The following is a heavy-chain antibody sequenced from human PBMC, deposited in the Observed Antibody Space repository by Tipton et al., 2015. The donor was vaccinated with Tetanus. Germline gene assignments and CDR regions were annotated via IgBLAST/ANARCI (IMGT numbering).Heavy chain of an antibody. D-gene: IGHD2-2*01. J-gene: IGHJ1*01. CDR1: GGILNNYA. CDR3: ARTLAYCSNTVCYHLRGYEF. Sequence: QSGAEVKNPGSSVRVSCKASGGILNNYAISWVRQAPGQGLEWMGGIIIVFSSSNYAQKFQGRVTITADKSSSTAYMELRNLRSDDTGVYFCARTLAYCSNTVCYHLRGYEFWGQGTLVTVSS. V-gene: IGHV1-69*06. CDR2: IIIVFSSS.